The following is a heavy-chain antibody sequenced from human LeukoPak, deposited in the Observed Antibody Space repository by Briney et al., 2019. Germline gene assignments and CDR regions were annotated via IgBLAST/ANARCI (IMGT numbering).Heavy chain of an antibody. D-gene: IGHD6-13*01. CDR1: GFTFSDYY. CDR2: ISSSGSTI. V-gene: IGHV3-11*01. CDR3: ARKFTYSSSWYQINI. Sequence: GGSLRLSCAASGFTFSDYYMSWIRQAPGKGLEWVSYISSSGSTIFYADSVKGRFTMSRDNAKNSLYLQMDSLRAEDTAVYYCARKFTYSSSWYQINIWGQGTMVTVSS. J-gene: IGHJ3*02.